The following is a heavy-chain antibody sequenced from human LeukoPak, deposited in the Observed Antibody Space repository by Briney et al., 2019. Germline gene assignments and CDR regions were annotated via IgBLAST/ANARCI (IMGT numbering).Heavy chain of an antibody. CDR3: AKDFLALRVAAAGTRFDS. CDR1: GFTFSNYA. CDR2: ISGSGGST. J-gene: IGHJ4*02. Sequence: GGSLRLSCAASGFTFSNYAMSWVRQGPGKGLEWVSSISGSGGSTHYADSIKGRFTISRDNSKNTLYLQMNSLRAEDTAIYYCAKDFLALRVAAAGTRFDSWGQGTLVTVSS. V-gene: IGHV3-23*01. D-gene: IGHD6-13*01.